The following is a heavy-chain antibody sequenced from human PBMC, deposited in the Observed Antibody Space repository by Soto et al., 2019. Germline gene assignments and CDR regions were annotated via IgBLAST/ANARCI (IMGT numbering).Heavy chain of an antibody. CDR1: GGSFSGYY. J-gene: IGHJ5*02. CDR3: ARVGGPWVLRYFDSYGWFDP. V-gene: IGHV4-34*01. D-gene: IGHD3-9*01. CDR2: INHSGST. Sequence: QVQLQQWGAGLLKPSETLSLTCAVYGGSFSGYYWSWIRQPPGKGMEWIGEINHSGSTNYNPSLKSRVTLSVDTSKNQFSLKLSSVTAADTAVYYCARVGGPWVLRYFDSYGWFDPWGQGTLVTVSS.